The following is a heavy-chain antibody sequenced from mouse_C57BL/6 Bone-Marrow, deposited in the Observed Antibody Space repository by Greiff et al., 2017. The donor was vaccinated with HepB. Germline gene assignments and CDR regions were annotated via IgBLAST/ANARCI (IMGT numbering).Heavy chain of an antibody. CDR1: GYTFTSYW. J-gene: IGHJ3*01. V-gene: IGHV1-72*01. CDR3: ARTGMLPFAY. CDR2: IDPNSGGT. Sequence: QVQLQQPGAELVKPGASVKLSCKASGYTFTSYWMHWVKQRPGRGLEWIGRIDPNSGGTKYNEKFKSKATLTVDKPSSTAYMQLSILTSEDSAVYYCARTGMLPFAYWGQGTLVTVSA.